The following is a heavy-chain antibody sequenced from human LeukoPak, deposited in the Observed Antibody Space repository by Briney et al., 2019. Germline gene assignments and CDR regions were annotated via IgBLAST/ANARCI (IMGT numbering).Heavy chain of an antibody. D-gene: IGHD3-22*01. V-gene: IGHV4-39*02. CDR3: ARSAYYYDSRAYLGEIDY. J-gene: IGHJ4*02. CDR2: IYYSGSI. Sequence: SETLSLTCTVSGGSISSSSYFWGWIRQPPGKGLEWIGSIYYSGSIYYNPSLNSRVTISVDRSKNYFSLKLSSVTAADTAVYYCARSAYYYDSRAYLGEIDYWGQGTLVTVSS. CDR1: GGSISSSSYF.